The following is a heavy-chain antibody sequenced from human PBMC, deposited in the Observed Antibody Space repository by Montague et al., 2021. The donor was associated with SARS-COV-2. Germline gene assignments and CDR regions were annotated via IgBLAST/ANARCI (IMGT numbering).Heavy chain of an antibody. J-gene: IGHJ5*02. D-gene: IGHD6-19*01. CDR3: VRQLGQWRAREWFWFDP. CDR1: GGSISSTSYY. Sequence: SETLSLTCTVSGGSISSTSYYWGWIRQPPGKGLEWIGSIYYSGSTYYTPSLKSRVTISVDKSKNQFSLKLSAVTAADTAVYYCVRQLGQWRAREWFWFDPWGQGTLVTVSS. V-gene: IGHV4-39*01. CDR2: IYYSGST.